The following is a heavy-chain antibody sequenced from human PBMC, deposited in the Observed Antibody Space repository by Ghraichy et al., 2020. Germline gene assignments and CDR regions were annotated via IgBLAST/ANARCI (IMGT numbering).Heavy chain of an antibody. Sequence: SQTLSLTCTVSGGSISSYYWSWIRQPPGKGLEWIGYIYYSGSTNYNPSLKSRVTISVDTSKNQFSLKLSSVTAADTAVYYCARGEGFYWVDYWGQGTLVTVSS. CDR1: GGSISSYY. CDR2: IYYSGST. CDR3: ARGEGFYWVDY. V-gene: IGHV4-59*01. J-gene: IGHJ4*02. D-gene: IGHD2/OR15-2a*01.